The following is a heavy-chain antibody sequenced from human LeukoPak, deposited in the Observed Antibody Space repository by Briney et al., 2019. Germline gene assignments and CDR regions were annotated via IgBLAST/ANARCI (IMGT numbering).Heavy chain of an antibody. CDR1: GYTFTGYY. CDR2: INPNSGGT. CDR3: ARVPYSSGWYDARYFDY. J-gene: IGHJ4*02. D-gene: IGHD6-19*01. V-gene: IGHV1-2*02. Sequence: ASVKVSCKASGYTFTGYYMHWVRQAPGQGLEWMRWINPNSGGTNYAQKFQGRVTMTRDTSISTAYMELSRLRSDDTAVYYCARVPYSSGWYDARYFDYWGQGTLVTVSS.